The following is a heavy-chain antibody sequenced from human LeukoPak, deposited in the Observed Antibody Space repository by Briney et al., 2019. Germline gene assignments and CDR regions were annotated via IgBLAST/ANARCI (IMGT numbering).Heavy chain of an antibody. D-gene: IGHD5-18*01. CDR1: GYTFTSYA. V-gene: IGHV7-4-1*02. CDR2: INTNTGNP. CDR3: ARGESGYSYGYDWFDP. J-gene: IGHJ5*02. Sequence: EASVKVSCKASGYTFTSYAMNWVRQAPGQGLEWMGWINTNTGNPTYAQGFTGRFVFSLDTSVSTAYLQISSLKAEDTAVYYCARGESGYSYGYDWFDPWGQGTLVTVSS.